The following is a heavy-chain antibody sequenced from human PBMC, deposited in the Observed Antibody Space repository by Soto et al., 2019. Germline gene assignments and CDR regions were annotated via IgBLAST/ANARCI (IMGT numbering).Heavy chain of an antibody. CDR2: VFSSVSA. CDR3: QRAAIPAVDT. CDR1: GVSVRSYT. Sequence: PSETLSLTCSVSGVSVRSYTLSWVRQPANKGLEWIGLVFSSVSATYNPSLKSRVSISMDTPENRISLRLHSVTAAAAAVYFCQRAAIPAVDTRAPGTLVTVSA. V-gene: IGHV4-4*07. J-gene: IGHJ1*01. D-gene: IGHD3-9*01.